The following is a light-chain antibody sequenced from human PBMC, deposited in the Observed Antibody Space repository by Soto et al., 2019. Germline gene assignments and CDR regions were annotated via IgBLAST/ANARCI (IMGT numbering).Light chain of an antibody. V-gene: IGKV3-15*01. CDR2: GAS. Sequence: EIVMTQSPATLSVYPGERATLSCRASQSVNSNLAWYQQKPGQAPRLLFYGASTRAPGIPARFSGSGSGTDFTLTISSLQSEDFAVYYCQHYNNWPYTFGQGTNLEIK. J-gene: IGKJ2*01. CDR3: QHYNNWPYT. CDR1: QSVNSN.